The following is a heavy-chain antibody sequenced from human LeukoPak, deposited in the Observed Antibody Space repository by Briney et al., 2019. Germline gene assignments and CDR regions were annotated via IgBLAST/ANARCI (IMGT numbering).Heavy chain of an antibody. CDR1: GGSISSGSYY. J-gene: IGHJ4*02. V-gene: IGHV4-61*02. D-gene: IGHD6-19*01. CDR3: ARGEGIAVAGPDY. CDR2: IYTSGST. Sequence: SETLSLTCTVSGGSISSGSYYWSWIRQPAGKGLEWLGRIYTSGSTNYNPSLKSRVTISVDTSKNQFSLKLSSVTAADTAVYYCARGEGIAVAGPDYWGQGTLVTVSS.